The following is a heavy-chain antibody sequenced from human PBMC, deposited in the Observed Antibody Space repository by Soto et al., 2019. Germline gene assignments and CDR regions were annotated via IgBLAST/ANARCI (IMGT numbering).Heavy chain of an antibody. CDR2: INHSGST. D-gene: IGHD4-17*01. Sequence: PLETLSLTCAVYGGSFSGYYWSWIRQPPGKGLEWIGEINHSGSTNYNPSLKSRVTISVDTSKNQFSLKLSSVTAADTAVYYCARGDLYGGDYLDYWGQGTLVTVSS. CDR1: GGSFSGYY. J-gene: IGHJ4*02. CDR3: ARGDLYGGDYLDY. V-gene: IGHV4-34*01.